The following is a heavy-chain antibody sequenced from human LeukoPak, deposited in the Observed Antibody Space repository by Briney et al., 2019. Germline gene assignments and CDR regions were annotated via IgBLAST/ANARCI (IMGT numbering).Heavy chain of an antibody. CDR2: ISYDGSNK. CDR1: GFTFSSYG. D-gene: IGHD4-17*01. J-gene: IGHJ4*02. CDR3: AQRGMPFYGYFDY. V-gene: IGHV3-30*03. Sequence: GRSLRLSCAASGFTFSSYGMHWVRQAPGKGLEWVAVISYDGSNKYYADSVKGRFTISRDNSKNTLYLQMNSLRADDTAVYYCAQRGMPFYGYFDYWGQGTLVTVSS.